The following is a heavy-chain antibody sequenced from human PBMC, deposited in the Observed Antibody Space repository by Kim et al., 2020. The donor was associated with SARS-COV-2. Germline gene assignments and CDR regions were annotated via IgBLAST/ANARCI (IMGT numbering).Heavy chain of an antibody. D-gene: IGHD3-10*01. CDR3: ARDRYYYGSRMPGAFDI. V-gene: IGHV3-21*01. Sequence: GGSLRLSCAASGFTFSSYSMNWVRQAPGKGLEWVSSISSSSSYIYYADSVKGRFTISRDNAKNSLYLQMNSLRAEDTAVYYCARDRYYYGSRMPGAFDIWGQGTMVTVSS. CDR2: ISSSSSYI. CDR1: GFTFSSYS. J-gene: IGHJ3*02.